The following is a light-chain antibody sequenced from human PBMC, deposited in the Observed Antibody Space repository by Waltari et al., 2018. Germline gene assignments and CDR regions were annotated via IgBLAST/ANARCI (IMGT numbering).Light chain of an antibody. J-gene: IGLJ1*01. CDR3: CSYAGGGTYV. CDR1: SSDVDKYNL. Sequence: QSALTQPASVSRSPGQSITISRTGTSSDVDKYNLVSLYQHHPDKAPKLMIYEVTKRPSGVSNRFSGSKSDNTASLTISGLQAEDEADYYCCSYAGGGTYVFGPGTKVTVL. CDR2: EVT. V-gene: IGLV2-23*02.